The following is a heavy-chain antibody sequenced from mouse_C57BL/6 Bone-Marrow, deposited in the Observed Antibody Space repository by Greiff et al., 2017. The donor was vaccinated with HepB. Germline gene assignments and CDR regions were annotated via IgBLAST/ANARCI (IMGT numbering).Heavy chain of an antibody. D-gene: IGHD1-1*01. Sequence: QVQLQQPGAELVKPGASVKLSCKASGYTFTSYWMQWVKQRPGQGLEWIGEIDPSDSSTNYNQKFKGKATLTVDTSSSTAYMQLSSLTSEDSAVYYCARVITTVVAHWYFDVWGTGTTVTVSS. V-gene: IGHV1-50*01. J-gene: IGHJ1*03. CDR1: GYTFTSYW. CDR2: IDPSDSST. CDR3: ARVITTVVAHWYFDV.